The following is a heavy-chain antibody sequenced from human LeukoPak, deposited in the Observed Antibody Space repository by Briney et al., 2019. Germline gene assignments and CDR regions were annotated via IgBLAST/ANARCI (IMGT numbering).Heavy chain of an antibody. Sequence: PGGSLRLACTVSDFSLSSYALSWVRRAPGKGLEWVSATSSSDAGKYYADSVRGRFTISRDNSRNTMYLQMNSLRVEDAAVYYCAKAPVTSCRGAFCYPFDSWGQGTLVTVSS. CDR3: AKAPVTSCRGAFCYPFDS. V-gene: IGHV3-23*01. CDR2: TSSSDAGK. J-gene: IGHJ4*02. D-gene: IGHD2-15*01. CDR1: DFSLSSYA.